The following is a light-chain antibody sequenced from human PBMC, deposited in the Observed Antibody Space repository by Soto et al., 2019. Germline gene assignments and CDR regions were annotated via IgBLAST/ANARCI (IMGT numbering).Light chain of an antibody. CDR1: QSVSSSY. Sequence: EIVLTQSPGTLSLSPGERATLSCRASQSVSSSYLAWYQQKPGQAPRLLIYGASSRATGIPDRFSGSGSGTDFTLTISRLEPGDFAVYYCQQYDSSPLIFGGGTKVEIK. V-gene: IGKV3-20*01. J-gene: IGKJ4*01. CDR3: QQYDSSPLI. CDR2: GAS.